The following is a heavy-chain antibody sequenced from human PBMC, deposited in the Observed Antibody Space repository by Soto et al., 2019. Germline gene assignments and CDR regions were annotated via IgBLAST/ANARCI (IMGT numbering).Heavy chain of an antibody. Sequence: ASVKVSCKASGYTFTGYYMHWVRQAPGQGLEWMGWINPNSGGTNYAQKFQDWVTMTRDTFISTAYMELSRLRSDDTAVYYCARESADYGGNSNFDYWGQGTLVTVSS. CDR2: INPNSGGT. J-gene: IGHJ4*02. D-gene: IGHD4-17*01. CDR1: GYTFTGYY. V-gene: IGHV1-2*04. CDR3: ARESADYGGNSNFDY.